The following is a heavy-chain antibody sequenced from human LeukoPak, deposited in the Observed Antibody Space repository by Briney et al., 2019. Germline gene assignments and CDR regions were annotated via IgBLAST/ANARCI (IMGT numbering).Heavy chain of an antibody. V-gene: IGHV3-21*01. D-gene: IGHD3-22*01. CDR2: ISSGSSYI. CDR3: ARDRYYDSSGYLDY. CDR1: GFTFSSYS. J-gene: IGHJ4*02. Sequence: KTGGSLRLSCAASGFTFSSYSMNWVRQAPGKGLEWVSSISSGSSYIYYADSVKGRFTISRDNAKNSLYLQMNSLRAEDTAVYYCARDRYYDSSGYLDYWGQGTLVTVSS.